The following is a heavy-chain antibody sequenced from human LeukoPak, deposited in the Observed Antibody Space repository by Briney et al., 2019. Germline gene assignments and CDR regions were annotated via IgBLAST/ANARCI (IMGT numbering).Heavy chain of an antibody. D-gene: IGHD2-21*02. Sequence: PSETLSLTCAVSGYSISSGYYWGWIRQPPGKGPEWIGSIYHSGSTYYNPSLKSRGTISVDTSKNQFSLKLSSVTAADTAVYYCAREGDLQAYCGGDCYSYFDYWGQGTLVTVSS. J-gene: IGHJ4*02. V-gene: IGHV4-38-2*02. CDR1: GYSISSGYY. CDR3: AREGDLQAYCGGDCYSYFDY. CDR2: IYHSGST.